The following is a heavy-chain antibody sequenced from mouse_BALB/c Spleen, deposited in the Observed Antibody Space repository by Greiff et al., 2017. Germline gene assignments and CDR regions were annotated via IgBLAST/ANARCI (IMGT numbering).Heavy chain of an antibody. D-gene: IGHD2-4*01. CDR1: GFSLTGYG. Sequence: VKLMESGPGLVAPSQSLSITCTVSGFSLTGYGVNWVRQPPGKGLEWLGMIWGDGSTDYNSALKSRLSISKDNSKSQVFLKMNSLQTDDTARYYCARDQDYDYAWFAYWGQGTLVTVSA. V-gene: IGHV2-6-7*01. CDR2: IWGDGST. J-gene: IGHJ3*01. CDR3: ARDQDYDYAWFAY.